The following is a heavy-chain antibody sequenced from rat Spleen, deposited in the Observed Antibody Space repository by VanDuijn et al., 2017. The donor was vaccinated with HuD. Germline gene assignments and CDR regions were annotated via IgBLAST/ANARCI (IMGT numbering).Heavy chain of an antibody. CDR3: ARHFGLYYFDY. V-gene: IGHV5-29*01. D-gene: IGHD4-3*01. J-gene: IGHJ2*01. Sequence: EVQLVESDGGLVQPGRSLKLSCAASGFTFSDYYMAWVRQAPTKGLEWVATISYDGSSTYYRDSVKGRSTISRDNAKSTLYLQMDSLRSEDTATYYCARHFGLYYFDYWGQGVMVTVSS. CDR2: ISYDGSST. CDR1: GFTFSDYY.